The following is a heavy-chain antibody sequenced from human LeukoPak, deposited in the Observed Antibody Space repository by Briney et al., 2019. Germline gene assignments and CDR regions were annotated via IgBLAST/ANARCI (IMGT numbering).Heavy chain of an antibody. Sequence: GGSLRLSCAASGFTFSNYAMSWVRQAPGKGLEWVSAISGIGVGIYYADSVKGRFTISRDNSKNTLYLKMNSVRAEDTALYYCAKDGFDYYDSSGYYYFDYWGQGTLVTVSS. J-gene: IGHJ4*02. V-gene: IGHV3-23*01. CDR3: AKDGFDYYDSSGYYYFDY. CDR1: GFTFSNYA. CDR2: ISGIGVGI. D-gene: IGHD3-22*01.